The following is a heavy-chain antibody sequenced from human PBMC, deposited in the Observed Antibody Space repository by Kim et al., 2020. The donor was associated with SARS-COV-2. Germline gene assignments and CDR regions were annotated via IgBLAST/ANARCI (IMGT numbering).Heavy chain of an antibody. Sequence: GGSLRLSCAASGFTFSSYAMSWVRQAPGKGLEWVSAISGSGGSTYYADSVKGRFTISRDNSKNTLYLQMNSLRAEDTAVYYCAKLPLRIAVAHSVIDIWGQGTMVTVSS. CDR1: GFTFSSYA. J-gene: IGHJ3*02. V-gene: IGHV3-23*01. CDR3: AKLPLRIAVAHSVIDI. D-gene: IGHD6-19*01. CDR2: ISGSGGST.